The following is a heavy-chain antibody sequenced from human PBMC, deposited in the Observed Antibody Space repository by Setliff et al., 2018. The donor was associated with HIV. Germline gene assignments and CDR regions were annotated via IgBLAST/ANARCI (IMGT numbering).Heavy chain of an antibody. J-gene: IGHJ5*02. Sequence: PSETLSLTCTVSGGSIRSYYWSWIRQSPGKGLEWIGYVFYNGDTAYNPSLKSRLTISVDTSKSQFSLILTSVTAADTAVYYCARGLTSRRGNWFDPWGQGTLVAVSS. CDR1: GGSIRSYY. V-gene: IGHV4-59*01. D-gene: IGHD3-10*01. CDR3: ARGLTSRRGNWFDP. CDR2: VFYNGDT.